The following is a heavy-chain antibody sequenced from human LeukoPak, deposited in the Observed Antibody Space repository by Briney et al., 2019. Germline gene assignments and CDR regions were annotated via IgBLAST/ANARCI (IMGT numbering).Heavy chain of an antibody. Sequence: GGSLRLSCAASGFTFSSYSMSWVRQAPGKGLEWVSVIYSGGSTYYADSVKGRFTISRDNSKNTLYLQVNSLRAEDTAVYYCARPVWNGYFDYWGQGTLVTVSS. V-gene: IGHV3-53*01. CDR3: ARPVWNGYFDY. D-gene: IGHD1-1*01. CDR2: IYSGGST. J-gene: IGHJ4*02. CDR1: GFTFSSYS.